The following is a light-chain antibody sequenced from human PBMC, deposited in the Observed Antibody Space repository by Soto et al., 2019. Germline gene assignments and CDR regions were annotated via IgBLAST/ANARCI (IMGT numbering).Light chain of an antibody. CDR1: HTIISW. V-gene: IGKV1-5*03. CDR3: QHYNSYSEA. Sequence: DLQLTQSPSTLSASVGARVTITCRASHTIISWLAWYEQKPGKAPKLLVYKASTVKSGVPSRFSGSGSGTEFTLTISSLQPDDFATYYCQHYNSYSEAFGQGAKVDIK. J-gene: IGKJ1*01. CDR2: KAS.